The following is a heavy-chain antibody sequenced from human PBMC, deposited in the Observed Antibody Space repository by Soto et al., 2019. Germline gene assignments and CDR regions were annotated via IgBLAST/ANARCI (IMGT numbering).Heavy chain of an antibody. CDR2: IVVGSGNT. Sequence: SLNFSCKASGFTFTSSAVQWVRQARGQRLEWIGWIVVGSGNTNKAQKFQERVTNNRDMSTSTAHMELSSLRSEDTAVYYCAALYYYDSSGYSDAFDIWGQGTMVTVSS. V-gene: IGHV1-58*01. CDR1: GFTFTSSA. CDR3: AALYYYDSSGYSDAFDI. D-gene: IGHD3-22*01. J-gene: IGHJ3*02.